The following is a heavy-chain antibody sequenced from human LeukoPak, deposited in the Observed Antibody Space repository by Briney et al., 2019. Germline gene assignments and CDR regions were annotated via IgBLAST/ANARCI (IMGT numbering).Heavy chain of an antibody. CDR1: GGSISSGGYY. J-gene: IGHJ4*02. V-gene: IGHV4-30-2*01. CDR3: ASVQTGITGTMGNRKIDY. Sequence: PSQTLSLTCTVSGGSISSGGYYWSWIRQPPGKGLEWIGYIYHSGSTYYNPSLKSRVTISVDRSKNQFSLKLSSVTAADTAVYYCASVQTGITGTMGNRKIDYWGQGTLVTVSS. D-gene: IGHD1-7*01. CDR2: IYHSGST.